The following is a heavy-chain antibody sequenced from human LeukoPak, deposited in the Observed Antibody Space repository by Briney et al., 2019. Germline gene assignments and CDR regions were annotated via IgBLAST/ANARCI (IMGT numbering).Heavy chain of an antibody. Sequence: GGSLRLSCAASGFTFSTYTMNWVRQAPGKGLEWVSSISTGSSYIYYADSVRGRFTISRDNAKNSLYLQMNNLRAADTAVYYCARDRIAYYAKGGFDPWGQGTLVTVSS. CDR3: ARDRIAYYAKGGFDP. J-gene: IGHJ5*02. D-gene: IGHD3-10*01. CDR1: GFTFSTYT. CDR2: ISTGSSYI. V-gene: IGHV3-21*01.